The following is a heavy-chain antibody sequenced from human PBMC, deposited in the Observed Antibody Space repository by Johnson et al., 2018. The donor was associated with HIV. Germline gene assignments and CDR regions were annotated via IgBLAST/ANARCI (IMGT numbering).Heavy chain of an antibody. CDR1: GFSLSSYA. J-gene: IGHJ3*02. CDR2: ISYDGSNK. D-gene: IGHD1-26*01. Sequence: QVHLVESGGGVVQPGRSLRLSCAASGFSLSSYAMHWVRQAPGKGLEWVAVISYDGSNKYYADSVKGRFTISRDNSKKTLYMQMNSLRAEDTAVYYCARGRIRQAYSGNYDDAFDIWGQGTMVTVSS. V-gene: IGHV3-30*04. CDR3: ARGRIRQAYSGNYDDAFDI.